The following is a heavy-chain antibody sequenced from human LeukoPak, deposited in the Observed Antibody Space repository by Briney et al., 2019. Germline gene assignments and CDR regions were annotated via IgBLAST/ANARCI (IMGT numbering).Heavy chain of an antibody. V-gene: IGHV5-51*01. J-gene: IGHJ3*02. Sequence: GESLKISCKTSGYTFTDYWLGWVRQVPGKGLEWMGIIYPGDSDTRYSPSFQGQVTISADKSISTAYLQWSSLKASDTAMYYCAVLWFGEPTYRPFFDIWGQGTMVTVSS. D-gene: IGHD3-10*01. CDR2: IYPGDSDT. CDR1: GYTFTDYW. CDR3: AVLWFGEPTYRPFFDI.